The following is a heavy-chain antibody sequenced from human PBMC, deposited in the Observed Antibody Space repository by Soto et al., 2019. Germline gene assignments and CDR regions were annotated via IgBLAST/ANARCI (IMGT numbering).Heavy chain of an antibody. J-gene: IGHJ4*02. CDR3: AKDLGTIVATRDY. CDR1: GFTFSSYG. Sequence: GGSLRLSCAASGFTFSSYGMHWVRQAPGKGLEWVAVISYDGSNKYYADSVKGRFTISRDNSKNTLYLQMNSLRAEDTAVYYCAKDLGTIVATRDYWGQGTLVTVSS. D-gene: IGHD5-12*01. CDR2: ISYDGSNK. V-gene: IGHV3-30*18.